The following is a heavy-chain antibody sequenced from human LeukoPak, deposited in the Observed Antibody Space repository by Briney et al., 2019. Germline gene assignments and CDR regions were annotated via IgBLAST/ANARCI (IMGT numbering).Heavy chain of an antibody. CDR1: GFVFSSYA. CDR2: ISGSGGST. Sequence: PGGSLRLSCAASGFVFSSYAMYWVRQAPGKGLEWVSAISGSGGSTYYADSVKGRFTISRDNSKNTLYLQMNSLRAEDTAVYYCAKDSRVTMIVVVDYYYYYMDVWGKGTTVTVSS. V-gene: IGHV3-23*01. D-gene: IGHD3-22*01. CDR3: AKDSRVTMIVVVDYYYYYMDV. J-gene: IGHJ6*03.